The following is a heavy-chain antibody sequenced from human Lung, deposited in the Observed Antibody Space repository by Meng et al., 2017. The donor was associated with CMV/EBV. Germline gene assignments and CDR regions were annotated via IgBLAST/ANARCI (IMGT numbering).Heavy chain of an antibody. V-gene: IGHV3-21*01. CDR2: ISSSSSFI. CDR1: GFTFSVYS. Sequence: GEXXKISCAASGFTFSVYSMIWVRQAPGKGLEWVSTISSSSSFISYVDSVKGRFTISRDNAENSLYLHMNGLRAEDTAVYFCARESSGSFVLDVWGQGTTVTVSS. J-gene: IGHJ6*02. D-gene: IGHD3-22*01. CDR3: ARESSGSFVLDV.